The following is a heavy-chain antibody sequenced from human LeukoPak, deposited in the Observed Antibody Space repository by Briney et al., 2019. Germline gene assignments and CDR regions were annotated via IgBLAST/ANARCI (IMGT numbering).Heavy chain of an antibody. D-gene: IGHD5-12*01. CDR1: GFTFSSYA. CDR2: ISGSAGST. CDR3: AKGPDSGLRYFDY. J-gene: IGHJ4*02. Sequence: GGSLRLSCAASGFTFSSYAMNWVRQAPGKGLEWVSIISGSAGSTYYADSVKGRFTISRDNSKNTLYLQMNSLRAEDTAVYYCAKGPDSGLRYFDYWGQGTLVTVSS. V-gene: IGHV3-23*01.